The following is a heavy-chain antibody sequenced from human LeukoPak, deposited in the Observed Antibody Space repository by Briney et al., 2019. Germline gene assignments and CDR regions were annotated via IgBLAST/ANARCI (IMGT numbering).Heavy chain of an antibody. V-gene: IGHV4-34*01. D-gene: IGHD1-14*01. CDR1: HESLNGYY. CDR2: MNDRGRT. Sequence: SETLSLTCAVYHESLNGYYWSWIRQPPGKGLEWIGEMNDRGRTTYNPSLESRATISAETSKNQSSLKLTSVTAADTAVYYCASGVWSRRFAPWGQGTPVIVSS. J-gene: IGHJ5*02. CDR3: ASGVWSRRFAP.